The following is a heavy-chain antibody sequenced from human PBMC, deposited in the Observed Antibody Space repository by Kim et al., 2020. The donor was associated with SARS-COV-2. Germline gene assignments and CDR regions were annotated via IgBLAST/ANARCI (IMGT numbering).Heavy chain of an antibody. J-gene: IGHJ2*01. CDR3: ARDPTVTTLLDWYFDL. D-gene: IGHD4-17*01. CDR1: GFTFSSYS. Sequence: GGSLRLSCAASGFTFSSYSMNWVRQAPGKGLEWVSSISSSSSYIYYADSVKGRFTISRDNAKNSLYLQMNSLRAEDTAVYYCARDPTVTTLLDWYFDLWGRGTLVTVSS. CDR2: ISSSSSYI. V-gene: IGHV3-21*01.